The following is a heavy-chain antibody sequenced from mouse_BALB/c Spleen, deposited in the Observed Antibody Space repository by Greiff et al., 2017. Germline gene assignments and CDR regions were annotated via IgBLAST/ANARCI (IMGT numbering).Heavy chain of an antibody. CDR3: ANSYGNQIAWFAY. CDR2: INPSNGGT. V-gene: IGHV1-53*01. CDR1: GYTFTSYY. Sequence: QVQLQQPGAELVKPGASVKLSCKASGYTFTSYYMYWVKQRPGQGLEWIGGINPSNGGTNYNGKFKGKATLTADKSSSTAYMQLSSLTSVDSAVYFCANSYGNQIAWFAYWGQGTLVTVSA. J-gene: IGHJ3*01. D-gene: IGHD2-1*01.